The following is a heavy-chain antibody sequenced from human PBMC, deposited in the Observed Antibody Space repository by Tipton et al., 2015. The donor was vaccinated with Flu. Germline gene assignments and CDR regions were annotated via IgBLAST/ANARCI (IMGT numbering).Heavy chain of an antibody. Sequence: TLSLTCTVSGGSISDYYWTWIRQPPGKGLEWIGYVYYSGYTYYNPSLKSRVTISVATSRDQFSLKLTSVTAADTAVYYCARSNYDWFDPWGQGTLVTVSS. CDR2: VYYSGYT. J-gene: IGHJ5*02. V-gene: IGHV4-59*01. CDR3: ARSNYDWFDP. D-gene: IGHD4-11*01. CDR1: GGSISDYY.